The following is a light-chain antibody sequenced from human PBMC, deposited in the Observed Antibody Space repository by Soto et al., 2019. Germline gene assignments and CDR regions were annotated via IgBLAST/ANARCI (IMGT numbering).Light chain of an antibody. CDR3: QQYDDWLRLT. Sequence: EIVFTQSPATPFLSPGERATLSLRAIQSVSSSYLAWYQQKPGQAPRLLIFGASSRATGIPARFSGSGSGTEFNLTISSLQSEDFAVYFCQQYDDWLRLTFGGGTKVDIK. J-gene: IGKJ4*01. CDR2: GAS. CDR1: QSVSSSY. V-gene: IGKV3D-7*01.